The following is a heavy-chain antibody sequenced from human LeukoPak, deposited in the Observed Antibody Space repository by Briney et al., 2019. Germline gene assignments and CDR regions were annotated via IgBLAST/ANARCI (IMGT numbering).Heavy chain of an antibody. CDR3: ATDILGYYDSSGYSYY. CDR2: FDPEDGET. Sequence: ASVEVSCKVSGYTLTELSMHWVRQAPGKGLEWMGGFDPEDGETIYAQKFQGRVTMTEDTSTDTAYMELSSLRSEDTAVYYCATDILGYYDSSGYSYYWGQGTLVTVSS. V-gene: IGHV1-24*01. D-gene: IGHD3-22*01. J-gene: IGHJ4*02. CDR1: GYTLTELS.